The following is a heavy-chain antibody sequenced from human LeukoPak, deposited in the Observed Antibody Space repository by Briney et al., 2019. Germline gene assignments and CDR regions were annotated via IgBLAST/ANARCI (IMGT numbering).Heavy chain of an antibody. Sequence: SETLSLTCTVSGASISSYYWTWIRQPAGKGLEWIGRTYASGTTNYNPSLKSRVTMSVDTSKNQFSLKLSSVTAADTAVYYCATYSGSYAYYVYWGQGTLVTVSS. CDR2: TYASGTT. CDR1: GASISSYY. D-gene: IGHD1-26*01. CDR3: ATYSGSYAYYVY. V-gene: IGHV4-4*07. J-gene: IGHJ4*02.